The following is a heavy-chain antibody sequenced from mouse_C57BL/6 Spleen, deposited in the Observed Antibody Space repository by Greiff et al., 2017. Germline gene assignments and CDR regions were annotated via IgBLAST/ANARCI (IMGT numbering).Heavy chain of an antibody. CDR2: IDPETGGT. CDR3: TIWLRQGEFDY. D-gene: IGHD2-2*01. V-gene: IGHV1-15*01. CDR1: GYTFTDYE. Sequence: QVQLQQSGAELVRPGASVTLSCKASGYTFTDYEMHWVKQTPVHGLEWIGAIDPETGGTAYNQKFKGKDILTADKSSSTAYMELRSLTSEDSAVYYCTIWLRQGEFDYWGQGTTLTVSS. J-gene: IGHJ2*01.